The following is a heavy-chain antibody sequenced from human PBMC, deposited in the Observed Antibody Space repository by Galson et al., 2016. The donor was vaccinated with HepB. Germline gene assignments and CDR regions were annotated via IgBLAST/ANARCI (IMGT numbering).Heavy chain of an antibody. Sequence: LRLSCAASGFSLSSYWMSWVRQAPGKGLVWVANVKYDGSENYYVDSVKGRFTISRDNAKNSMSLQMNSLSAEDTAVYYCVRDGSGGWHFDNWGQGTLITVSS. CDR3: VRDGSGGWHFDN. D-gene: IGHD6-19*01. V-gene: IGHV3-7*01. CDR2: VKYDGSEN. J-gene: IGHJ4*02. CDR1: GFSLSSYW.